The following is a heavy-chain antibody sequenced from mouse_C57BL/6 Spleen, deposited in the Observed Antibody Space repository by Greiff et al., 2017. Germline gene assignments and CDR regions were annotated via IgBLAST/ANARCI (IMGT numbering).Heavy chain of an antibody. D-gene: IGHD2-2*01. CDR3: TSMVTSEVDY. V-gene: IGHV1-5*01. CDR2: IYPGNSDT. CDR1: GYTFTSYW. J-gene: IGHJ2*01. Sequence: VQLQQSGTVLARPGASVTMSCKTSGYTFTSYWMHWVKQRPGQGLEWIGAIYPGNSDTSYNQKFKGKAKLTAVTSASTAYMELSSLPNEDSAVYYGTSMVTSEVDYWGQGTTLTVSS.